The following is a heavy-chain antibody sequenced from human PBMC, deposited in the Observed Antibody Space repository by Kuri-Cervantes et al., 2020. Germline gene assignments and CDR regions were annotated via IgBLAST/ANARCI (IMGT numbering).Heavy chain of an antibody. J-gene: IGHJ3*02. Sequence: SETLSLTCAVSGYSITDGYYWAWIRQPPGKNLEWIGSVSHSGIPHYKSSLQSRVTISADMSKNQFFLTLSSVTAADTAVYYCATVRERGVIIGDAFDIWGQGTMVTVSS. CDR1: GYSITDGYY. D-gene: IGHD3-10*01. CDR3: ATVRERGVIIGDAFDI. V-gene: IGHV4-38-2*01. CDR2: VSHSGIP.